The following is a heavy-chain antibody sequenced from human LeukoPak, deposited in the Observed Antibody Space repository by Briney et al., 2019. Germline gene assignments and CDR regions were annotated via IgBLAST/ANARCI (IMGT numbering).Heavy chain of an antibody. CDR1: GFTFDDYG. J-gene: IGHJ4*02. V-gene: IGHV3-20*04. CDR2: INWNGGST. D-gene: IGHD5-12*01. Sequence: GGSLRLSCAASGFTFDDYGMSWVRQAPGKGLEWVSGINWNGGSTGYADSVKGRFTISRDNAKNSLYLQMNSLRAEATALYYCARRGYSGYADPFDYWGQGTLVTVSS. CDR3: ARRGYSGYADPFDY.